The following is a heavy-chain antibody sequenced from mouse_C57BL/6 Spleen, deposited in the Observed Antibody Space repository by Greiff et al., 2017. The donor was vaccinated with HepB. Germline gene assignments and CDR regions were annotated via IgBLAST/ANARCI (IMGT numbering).Heavy chain of an antibody. CDR2: IDPSDSYT. CDR3: ATRAITTVVDY. Sequence: QVQLQQPGAELVMPGASVKLSCKASGYTFTSYWMHWVKQRPGQGLEWIGEIDPSDSYTNYNQKFKGKSTLTVDKSSSTAYMQLSSLTSEDSAVYYCATRAITTVVDYWGQGTTLTVSS. D-gene: IGHD1-1*01. CDR1: GYTFTSYW. V-gene: IGHV1-69*01. J-gene: IGHJ2*01.